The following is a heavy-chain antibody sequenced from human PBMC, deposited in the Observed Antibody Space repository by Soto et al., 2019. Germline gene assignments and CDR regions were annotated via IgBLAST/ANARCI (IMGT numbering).Heavy chain of an antibody. CDR3: ARARIVGVVDATSYWFEP. CDR1: GGSISSGAYY. D-gene: IGHD2-15*01. J-gene: IGHJ5*02. V-gene: IGHV4-30-4*01. CDR2: IYYSGST. Sequence: SETLSLTCTLSGGSISSGAYYWSWIRQPPGKGLEWIGYIYYSGSTYYNPSLKSRVTISVDTSKNQFSLKLSSVTAADTAVYYCARARIVGVVDATSYWFEPWGQGTLVTVSS.